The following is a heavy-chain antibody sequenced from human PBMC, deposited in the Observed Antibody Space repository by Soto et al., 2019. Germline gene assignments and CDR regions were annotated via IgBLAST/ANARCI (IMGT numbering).Heavy chain of an antibody. J-gene: IGHJ4*02. CDR2: IYYSGST. D-gene: IGHD5-18*01. CDR1: GGSISSYY. CDR3: ARWGYSYGYPFCDY. V-gene: IGHV4-59*08. Sequence: PSETLSLTCTVSGGSISSYYWSWIRQPPGKGLEWIGYIYYSGSTNYNPSLKSRVTISVDTSKNQFSLKLSSVTASDTAVYFCARWGYSYGYPFCDYWGQGTLVTVSS.